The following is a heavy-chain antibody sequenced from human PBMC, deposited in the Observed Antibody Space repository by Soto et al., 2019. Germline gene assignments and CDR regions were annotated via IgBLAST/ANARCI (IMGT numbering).Heavy chain of an antibody. J-gene: IGHJ6*02. CDR2: INPSGGST. V-gene: IGHV1-46*01. CDR1: GYTFTSYY. D-gene: IGHD5-18*01. Sequence: ASVKVSCKASGYTFTSYYMHWVRQAPGQGLEWMGIINPSGGSTSYAQKFQGRVTMTRDTSTSTVYMELSSLRSEDTAVYYCARLSIQHNYGMDVWGQGTTVTSP. CDR3: ARLSIQHNYGMDV.